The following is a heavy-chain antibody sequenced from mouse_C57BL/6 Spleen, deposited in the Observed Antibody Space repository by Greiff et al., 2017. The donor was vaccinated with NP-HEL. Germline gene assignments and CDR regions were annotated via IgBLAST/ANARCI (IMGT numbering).Heavy chain of an antibody. CDR2: IHPNSGST. D-gene: IGHD2-3*01. J-gene: IGHJ3*01. CDR3: AGKDGCPGWLAY. V-gene: IGHV1-64*01. Sequence: VQLQQPGAELVKPGASVKLSCKASGYTFTSYWMHWVKQRPGQGLEWIGMIHPNSGSTNYNEKFKSKATLTVDKSSSTAYMQLSSLTSEDSAVYYCAGKDGCPGWLAYGGQGTLVTVAA. CDR1: GYTFTSYW.